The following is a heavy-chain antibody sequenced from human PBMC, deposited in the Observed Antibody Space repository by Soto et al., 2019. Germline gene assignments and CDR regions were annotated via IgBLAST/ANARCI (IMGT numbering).Heavy chain of an antibody. D-gene: IGHD6-19*01. V-gene: IGHV1-2*04. J-gene: IGHJ6*02. CDR1: GYTFTGYY. CDR3: ARDSIAVAGYEFSYYYGMDV. Sequence: VSCKASGYTFTGYYMHWVRQAPGQGLEWMGWINPNSGGTNYAQKFQGWVTMTRDTSISTAYMELSRLRSDDTAVYYCARDSIAVAGYEFSYYYGMDVWGQGTTVTVSS. CDR2: INPNSGGT.